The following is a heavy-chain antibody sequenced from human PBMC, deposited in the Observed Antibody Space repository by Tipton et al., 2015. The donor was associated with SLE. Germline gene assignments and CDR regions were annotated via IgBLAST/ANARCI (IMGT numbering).Heavy chain of an antibody. CDR2: IKSKTDGGTT. CDR1: GFTFSNAW. Sequence: SLRLSCAASGFTFSNAWMSWVRQAPGKGLEWVGRIKSKTDGGTTDYAAPVKGGFTISRDDSKNTLYLQMNSLKTEDTAVYYCTSGSSWYGDWYFDLRGRGTLVTVSS. D-gene: IGHD6-13*01. V-gene: IGHV3-15*01. J-gene: IGHJ2*01. CDR3: TSGSSWYGDWYFDL.